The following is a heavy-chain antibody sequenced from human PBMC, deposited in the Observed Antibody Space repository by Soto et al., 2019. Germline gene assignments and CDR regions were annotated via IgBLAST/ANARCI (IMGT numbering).Heavy chain of an antibody. CDR2: IYYGGST. CDR3: ARDSDTLPGHHTSAFDI. CDR1: GGSISSGGYY. V-gene: IGHV4-31*03. Sequence: PSEALSLTCSVSGGSISSGGYYWSWIRQHPGKGLEWIRYIYYGGSTYYNPSLKSRVTISVDTSNSHFSLKLSSVTDADTAVYYCARDSDTLPGHHTSAFDIWGQGTMVTVSS. D-gene: IGHD3-9*01. J-gene: IGHJ3*02.